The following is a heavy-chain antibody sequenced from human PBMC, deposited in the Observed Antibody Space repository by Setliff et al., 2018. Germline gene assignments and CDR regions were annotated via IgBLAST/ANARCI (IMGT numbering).Heavy chain of an antibody. CDR1: GDSINHFF. CDR2: TYYSGGA. J-gene: IGHJ6*02. V-gene: IGHV4-59*01. Sequence: PSETPSLTCSVSGDSINHFFWTWVRLSPGKGLEWIGYTYYSGGATYNPSLRGRASIAIGASKAHFSLDLRTVTTADTAVYYCARDASFGFDVWGPGITVTVSS. D-gene: IGHD2-2*01. CDR3: ARDASFGFDV.